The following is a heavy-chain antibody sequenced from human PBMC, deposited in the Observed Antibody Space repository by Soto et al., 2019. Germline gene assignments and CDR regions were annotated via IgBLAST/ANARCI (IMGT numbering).Heavy chain of an antibody. V-gene: IGHV4-31*03. CDR1: GGSISSGDYY. Sequence: QVQLQESGPGLVKPSQTLSLTCTVSGGSISSGDYYWSWIRQHPGKGLEWIGYIYYSGSTYYNPSRKSRVTIAVATSKNQFSLKLSSVTAADTALYYCARWSSSSRQGFDSWGQGTLVTVSS. J-gene: IGHJ5*01. CDR2: IYYSGST. D-gene: IGHD2-2*01. CDR3: ARWSSSSRQGFDS.